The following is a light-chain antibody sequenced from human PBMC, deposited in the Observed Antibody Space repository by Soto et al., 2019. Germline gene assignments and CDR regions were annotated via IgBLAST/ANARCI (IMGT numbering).Light chain of an antibody. J-gene: IGKJ5*01. Sequence: DIQMTQSPSTLSASVGDRVTITCRASQSISSSLAWYQQRPGKAPKLLIYDASSLESGVPSRFSGSGSGTDFTLTINSLQPEDFATYYCQQGYTSAITFGQGTRLEIK. CDR3: QQGYTSAIT. V-gene: IGKV1-5*01. CDR2: DAS. CDR1: QSISSS.